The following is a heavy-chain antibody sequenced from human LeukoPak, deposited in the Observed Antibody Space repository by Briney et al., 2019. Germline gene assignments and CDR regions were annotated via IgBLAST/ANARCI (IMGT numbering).Heavy chain of an antibody. Sequence: SETLSLTCTVSGGSISSYYWSWIRQPAGKGLEWIGRMYTSGSTNYNPSLKSRVTMSVDTPKNQFSLKLSSVTAADTAVYYCARSNYYGSGSPNWFDPWGQGTLVTVSS. J-gene: IGHJ5*02. V-gene: IGHV4-4*07. CDR3: ARSNYYGSGSPNWFDP. CDR2: MYTSGST. D-gene: IGHD3-10*01. CDR1: GGSISSYY.